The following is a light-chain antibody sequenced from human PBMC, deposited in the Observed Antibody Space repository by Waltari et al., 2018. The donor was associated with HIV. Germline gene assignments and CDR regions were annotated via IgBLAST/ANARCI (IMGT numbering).Light chain of an antibody. CDR1: TSNIETNY. V-gene: IGLV1-51*01. Sequence: QTVLTQPPSVSAAAGRRVTITCSGSTSNIETNYVSWYQQIPGTAPKLLIYDNNKRPSGIPERFSGSKSATSATLGITGLQTGDEAEYFCGTWDSSLNTPVFGGGSRLTVL. CDR3: GTWDSSLNTPV. J-gene: IGLJ2*01. CDR2: DNN.